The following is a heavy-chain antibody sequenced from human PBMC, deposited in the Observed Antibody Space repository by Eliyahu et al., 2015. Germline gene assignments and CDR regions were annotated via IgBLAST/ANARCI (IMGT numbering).Heavy chain of an antibody. Sequence: QVQLQESGPGLVKPSXTLSLTXTVSGXSIXSYYWXWIRQPPGKGLXWIGYIYYXGSTNYNPSLKSRVTISVDTSKNQFSLKLSSVTAADTAVYYCAREDSGYDSNWFDPWGQGTLVTVSS. D-gene: IGHD5-12*01. CDR2: IYYXGST. J-gene: IGHJ5*02. CDR1: GXSIXSYY. CDR3: AREDSGYDSNWFDP. V-gene: IGHV4-59*01.